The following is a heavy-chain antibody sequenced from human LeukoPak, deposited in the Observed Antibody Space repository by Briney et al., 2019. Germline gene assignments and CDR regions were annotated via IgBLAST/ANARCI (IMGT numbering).Heavy chain of an antibody. CDR2: IWYGGSNK. Sequence: GGSLRLSCVASGFTFSNYGMHWVRQAPGKGLEWVAVIWYGGSNKYYADSVEGRFTISRDNSKSMMYLQMNSLRAEDTAVYYCVRGTYGVDYWGQGTLVTVSS. CDR3: VRGTYGVDY. D-gene: IGHD4-17*01. J-gene: IGHJ4*02. CDR1: GFTFSNYG. V-gene: IGHV3-33*01.